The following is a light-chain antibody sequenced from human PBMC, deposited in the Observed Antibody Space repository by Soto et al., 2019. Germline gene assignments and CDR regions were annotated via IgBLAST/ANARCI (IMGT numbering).Light chain of an antibody. Sequence: EIVLTQSPVTLSLSPGERATLSCRASQSVTYFLSWYQQKPGQAPRLLIYDGSNRATGIPARFSGSGSGTDFTLTISSVEPDDFAVYYCQQRSRWPLTFGGGTMVDIK. J-gene: IGKJ4*01. CDR2: DGS. V-gene: IGKV3-11*01. CDR3: QQRSRWPLT. CDR1: QSVTYF.